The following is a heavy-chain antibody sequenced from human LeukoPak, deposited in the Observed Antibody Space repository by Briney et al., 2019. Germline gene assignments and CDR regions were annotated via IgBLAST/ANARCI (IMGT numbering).Heavy chain of an antibody. Sequence: ASMKVSCKVSGYTLTELSMHWVRQAPGKELEWMGGFDPEDGETIYAQKFQGRVTMTEDTSTDTAYMELSSLRSEDTAVYYCATSRYYDRPFDIWGQWTMVTVSS. J-gene: IGHJ3*02. V-gene: IGHV1-24*01. D-gene: IGHD3-22*01. CDR3: ATSRYYDRPFDI. CDR2: FDPEDGET. CDR1: GYTLTELS.